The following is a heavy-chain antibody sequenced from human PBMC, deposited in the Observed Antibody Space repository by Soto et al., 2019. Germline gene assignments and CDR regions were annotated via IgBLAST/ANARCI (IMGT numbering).Heavy chain of an antibody. D-gene: IGHD3-3*01. CDR3: ARDLYDFWSGYYNSYGMDV. CDR1: GGSISSGGYY. J-gene: IGHJ6*02. Sequence: SETLSHTCTVSGGSISSGGYYWSWIRKHPGKGLEWIGYIYYSGSTYYNPSLKSRVTISVDTSKNQFSLKLSSVTAADTAVYYCARDLYDFWSGYYNSYGMDVWGQGTTVTVSS. V-gene: IGHV4-31*03. CDR2: IYYSGST.